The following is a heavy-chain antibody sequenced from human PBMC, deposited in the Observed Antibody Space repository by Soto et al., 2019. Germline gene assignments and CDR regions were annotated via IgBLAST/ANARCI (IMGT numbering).Heavy chain of an antibody. CDR1: GFTFSCQW. CDR2: ILNDGTTT. J-gene: IGHJ4*02. Sequence: PGGALRVSCTGSGFTFSCQWLHWVRHAPWKGLMWISRILNDGTTTNYADSVKGRFTVSRDNAKKTMSLQMNKLRAEDTAVYYCATWRGGYTYGLDHWGQGTPVTVSS. V-gene: IGHV3-74*01. CDR3: ATWRGGYTYGLDH. D-gene: IGHD5-18*01.